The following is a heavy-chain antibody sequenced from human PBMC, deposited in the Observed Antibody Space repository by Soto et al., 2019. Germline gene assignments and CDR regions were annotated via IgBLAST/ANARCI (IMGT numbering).Heavy chain of an antibody. D-gene: IGHD5-18*01. V-gene: IGHV4-39*01. J-gene: IGHJ4*02. CDR3: ARRYSYGYPQDYYFDY. CDR1: GGSISSSSYY. Sequence: LSLTCTVSGGSISSSSYYWGWIRQPPGKGLEWIGSIYYSGSTYYNPSLKSRVTISVDTSKNQFSLKLSSVTAADTAVYYCARRYSYGYPQDYYFDYWGQGTLVTVS. CDR2: IYYSGST.